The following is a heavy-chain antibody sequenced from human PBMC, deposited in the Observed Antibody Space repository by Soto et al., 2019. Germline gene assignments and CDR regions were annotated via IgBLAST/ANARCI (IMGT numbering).Heavy chain of an antibody. CDR2: IYYSGST. D-gene: IGHD6-13*01. CDR1: GGCISSSSYY. CDR3: SRGYSSSWYYFDY. V-gene: IGHV4-39*01. J-gene: IGHJ4*02. Sequence: QLQLQESGPGLVKPSDTLSLTCTVSGGCISSSSYYWGWIRQPPGKGLEWIGSIYYSGSTYYNPSLKSRVTIRVDTSKNQYSLKLSSVTAADTAVYYCSRGYSSSWYYFDYWGQGTLVTVSS.